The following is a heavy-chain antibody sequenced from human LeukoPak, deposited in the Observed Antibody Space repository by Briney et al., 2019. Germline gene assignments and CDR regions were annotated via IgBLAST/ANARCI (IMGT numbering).Heavy chain of an antibody. J-gene: IGHJ4*02. Sequence: GGSLRLSCAASGFTVSSNYMSWVRQAPGKGLEWVSVIYSGGSTYYADSVKGRFTISRDNSKNTLYLQMNSLRAEDTAVYYCANGRYKMTTVTTVGYWGQGTLVTVSS. CDR1: GFTVSSNY. CDR3: ANGRYKMTTVTTVGY. V-gene: IGHV3-53*05. D-gene: IGHD4-17*01. CDR2: IYSGGST.